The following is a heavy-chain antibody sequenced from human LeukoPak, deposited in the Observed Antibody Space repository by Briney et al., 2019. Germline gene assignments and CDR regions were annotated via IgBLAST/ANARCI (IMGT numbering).Heavy chain of an antibody. D-gene: IGHD3-10*01. CDR3: ARVLYTRGYYYGSGSHTFDY. Sequence: GASLKVSCKASGYTFTGYYMHWVRQAPGQGLEWMGRINPNSGGTNYAQKFQGRVTMTRDTSISTAYMELSRLRSDDTAVYYCARVLYTRGYYYGSGSHTFDYWGQGTLVTVSS. V-gene: IGHV1-2*06. CDR2: INPNSGGT. CDR1: GYTFTGYY. J-gene: IGHJ4*02.